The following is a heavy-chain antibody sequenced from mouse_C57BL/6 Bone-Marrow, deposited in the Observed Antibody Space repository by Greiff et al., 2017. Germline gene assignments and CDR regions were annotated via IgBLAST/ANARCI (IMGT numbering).Heavy chain of an antibody. Sequence: QVHVKQPGAELVKPGASVKLSCKASGYTFTSYWMQWVKQRPGQGLEWIGEIDPSDSYTNYNQKFKGKATLTVDTSSSTAYMQLSSQTSEDSAVYYCARGGVTTVVGGDYFDYWGQGTTLTVSS. J-gene: IGHJ2*01. V-gene: IGHV1-50*01. D-gene: IGHD1-1*01. CDR3: ARGGVTTVVGGDYFDY. CDR2: IDPSDSYT. CDR1: GYTFTSYW.